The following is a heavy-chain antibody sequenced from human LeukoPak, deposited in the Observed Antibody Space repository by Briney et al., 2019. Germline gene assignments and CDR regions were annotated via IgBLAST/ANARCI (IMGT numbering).Heavy chain of an antibody. V-gene: IGHV3-21*01. CDR2: ISSSSSYI. D-gene: IGHD2-2*01. J-gene: IGHJ4*02. CDR1: GFTFSSYS. Sequence: GGSLRLSCAASGFTFSSYSMNWVRQAPGKGLEWVSSISSSSSYIYYADSVKGRFTISRDNAKNSLYLQMNSLRAEDTAAYYCARLKLLWSNYFDYWGQGTLVTVSS. CDR3: ARLKLLWSNYFDY.